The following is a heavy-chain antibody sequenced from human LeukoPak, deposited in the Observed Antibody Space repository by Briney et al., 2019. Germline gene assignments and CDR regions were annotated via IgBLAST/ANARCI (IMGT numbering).Heavy chain of an antibody. CDR2: INPNSGGT. CDR3: ARYTSSSSYWYFDL. D-gene: IGHD6-13*01. Sequence: GASVKVSCKASGYTFTSYYMHWVRQAPGQGLEWMGWINPNSGGTNYAQKFQGRVTMTRDTSISTAYMELSRLRSDDTAVYYCARYTSSSSYWYFDLWGRGTLVTVSS. J-gene: IGHJ2*01. V-gene: IGHV1-2*02. CDR1: GYTFTSYY.